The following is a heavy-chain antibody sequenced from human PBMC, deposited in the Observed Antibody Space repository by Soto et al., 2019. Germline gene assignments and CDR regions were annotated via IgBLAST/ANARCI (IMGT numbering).Heavy chain of an antibody. CDR1: GYTFTNNW. Sequence: GESLKISCNASGYTFTNNWISWVRQKPGQGLEWMGRIDPSDSRTKYNPSFEGHVTISIDKSINTAFLQWSSLRASDTAVYFCARRRGYSYDFDSWGQGTLATVSS. V-gene: IGHV5-10-1*01. J-gene: IGHJ4*02. D-gene: IGHD5-18*01. CDR2: IDPSDSRT. CDR3: ARRRGYSYDFDS.